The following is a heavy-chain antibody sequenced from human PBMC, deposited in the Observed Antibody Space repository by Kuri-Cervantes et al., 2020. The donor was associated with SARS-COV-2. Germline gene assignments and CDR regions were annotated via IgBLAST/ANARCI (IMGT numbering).Heavy chain of an antibody. CDR3: ASGETTSFY. V-gene: IGHV3-30*04. J-gene: IGHJ4*02. Sequence: GESLKISCAASGFTFSSYAMHWVRQAPGKGLEWVAVISDEGTNKYYTDSVKGRFTISRDNSKNTLYLQMNSLRPEDTAVYYCASGETTSFYWGQGTRVTVSS. CDR1: GFTFSSYA. D-gene: IGHD4-17*01. CDR2: ISDEGTNK.